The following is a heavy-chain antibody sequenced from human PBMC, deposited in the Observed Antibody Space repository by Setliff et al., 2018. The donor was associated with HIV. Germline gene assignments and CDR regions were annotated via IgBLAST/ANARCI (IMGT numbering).Heavy chain of an antibody. J-gene: IGHJ3*02. V-gene: IGHV4-61*02. CDR2: IYTSGNT. CDR1: GGSISSGSYY. D-gene: IGHD6-19*01. Sequence: SETLSLTCTVSGGSISSGSYYWSWIRQPAGKGLEWIGRIYTSGNTYYNPSLKSRVPISADTSKNQFSLKLNSVTAADTALYYCARGRYSSGWYKDAFDIWGQGTMVTVSS. CDR3: ARGRYSSGWYKDAFDI.